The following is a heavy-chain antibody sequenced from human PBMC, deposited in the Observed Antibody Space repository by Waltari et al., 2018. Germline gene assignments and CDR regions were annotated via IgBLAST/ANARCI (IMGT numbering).Heavy chain of an antibody. CDR3: VRAFGDYVSPVFDF. CDR2: VKSDGTTT. CDR1: GFTFTNRW. V-gene: IGHV3-74*01. D-gene: IGHD3-16*01. Sequence: VQLVESGGGLAQPGGSLTLSCTASGFTFTNRWMNWVRQGPGKGLMWVLRVKSDGTTTNYADSVRGRFTMSRDNAKNTVYLQMNSLRVDDTAVYFCVRAFGDYVSPVFDFWGQGVMVSVSS. J-gene: IGHJ4*02.